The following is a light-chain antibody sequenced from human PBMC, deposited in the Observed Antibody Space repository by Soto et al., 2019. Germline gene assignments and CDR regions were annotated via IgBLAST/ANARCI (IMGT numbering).Light chain of an antibody. J-gene: IGKJ5*01. CDR2: GAS. CDR1: HDVSSW. V-gene: IGKV1-12*02. CDR3: QQAGSFPS. Sequence: DIQLTQSPSAVYASVGDRVTITCRATHDVSSWVAWYQQKAGAAPKLLIYGASTLQSGVPSRFSDSRSGTDFTLTITNLEPDYFATNFCQQAGSFPSFGQGTRLEIK.